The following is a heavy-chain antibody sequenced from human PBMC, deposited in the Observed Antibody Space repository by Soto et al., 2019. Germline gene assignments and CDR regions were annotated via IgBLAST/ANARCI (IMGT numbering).Heavy chain of an antibody. CDR1: GFTFSSYG. CDR2: ISYDGSAK. Sequence: HPGGSLRLSCAASGFTFSSYGMHWVRQAPGKGLEWVAIISYDGSAKYYAGSVRGRFTISRDNSKDTLYVQMNSLRAEDTAVYYCAKTTLPGTPWGLSFDNWGQGTLVTVSS. CDR3: AKTTLPGTPWGLSFDN. J-gene: IGHJ4*02. V-gene: IGHV3-30*18. D-gene: IGHD6-13*01.